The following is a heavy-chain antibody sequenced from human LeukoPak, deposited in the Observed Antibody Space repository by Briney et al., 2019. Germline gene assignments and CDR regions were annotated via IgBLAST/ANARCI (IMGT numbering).Heavy chain of an antibody. CDR1: GGSISNYY. CDR3: ARLSGYFDY. V-gene: IGHV4-34*01. D-gene: IGHD2-15*01. CDR2: INHSEST. Sequence: SETLSLTCTVSGGSISNYYWSWIRQPPGKGLEWIGEINHSESTNYNPSLKSRVSISVDTSKNQFSLKLSSVTAADTAVYYCARLSGYFDYWGQGTLVTVSS. J-gene: IGHJ4*02.